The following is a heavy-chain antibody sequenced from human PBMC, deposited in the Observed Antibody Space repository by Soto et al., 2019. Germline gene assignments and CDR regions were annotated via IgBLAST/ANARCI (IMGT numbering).Heavy chain of an antibody. Sequence: SETLSLTCSVSGVSIGSHFWSWIRQAPGKGPESVGYIYHTVNTNYNPALKSRVTISMDTSENQLSLQLCSVTAAETAVYYCARLQYTVVTALDIWGQGKMVAVSS. J-gene: IGHJ3*02. D-gene: IGHD2-15*01. V-gene: IGHV4-59*11. CDR2: IYHTVNT. CDR1: GVSIGSHF. CDR3: ARLQYTVVTALDI.